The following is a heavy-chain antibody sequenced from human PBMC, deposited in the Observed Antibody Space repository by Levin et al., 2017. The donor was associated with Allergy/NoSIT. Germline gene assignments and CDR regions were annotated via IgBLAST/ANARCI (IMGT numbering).Heavy chain of an antibody. V-gene: IGHV3-9*01. CDR2: ISWNSGSI. Sequence: PGGSLRLSCAASGFTFDDYAMHWVRQAPGKGLEWVSGISWNSGSIGYADSVKGRFTISRDNAKNSLYLQMNSLRAEDTALYYCAKDIEDGSGSYPSLLGAYGMDVWGQGTTVTVSS. D-gene: IGHD3-10*01. J-gene: IGHJ6*02. CDR3: AKDIEDGSGSYPSLLGAYGMDV. CDR1: GFTFDDYA.